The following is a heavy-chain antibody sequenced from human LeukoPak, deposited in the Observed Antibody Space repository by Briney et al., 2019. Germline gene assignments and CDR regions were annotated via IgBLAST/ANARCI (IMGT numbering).Heavy chain of an antibody. V-gene: IGHV1-46*01. CDR3: ARDDRIAVAGPYYFEY. Sequence: GASVKVSCKASGYTFTSYYMHWVRQAPGQGLEWMGIINPSTGSTSYAPRFQGRLTMTRDTSTSTVYMELSSLRSEDTAVYYCARDDRIAVAGPYYFEYWGLGTLVAVSS. CDR1: GYTFTSYY. CDR2: INPSTGST. D-gene: IGHD6-19*01. J-gene: IGHJ4*02.